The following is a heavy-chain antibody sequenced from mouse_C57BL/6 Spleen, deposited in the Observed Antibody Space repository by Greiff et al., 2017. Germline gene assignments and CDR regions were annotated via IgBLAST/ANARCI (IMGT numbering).Heavy chain of an antibody. CDR2: IDPETGGT. D-gene: IGHD2-3*01. V-gene: IGHV1-15*01. CDR3: TRRGGGYYVWFAY. CDR1: GYTFTDYE. Sequence: VQLQQSGAELVRPGASVTLSCKASGYTFTDYEMHWVKQTPVHGLEWIGAIDPETGGTAYNQKFKGKAILTADKSSSTAYMELRSLTSEDSAVYYCTRRGGGYYVWFAYWGQGTLVTVSA. J-gene: IGHJ3*01.